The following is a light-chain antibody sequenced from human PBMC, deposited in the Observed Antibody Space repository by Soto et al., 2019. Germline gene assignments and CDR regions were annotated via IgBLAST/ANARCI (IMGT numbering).Light chain of an antibody. Sequence: SPGTLSLSPGERATLSCRASQSVSSSYLAWYQQKPGQAPRLLIYGASSRATGIPDRFSGSGSGTDFTLTISRLEPEDFAVYYCQQYGNSPQTFGQGTRLEIK. CDR3: QQYGNSPQT. CDR2: GAS. J-gene: IGKJ5*01. CDR1: QSVSSSY. V-gene: IGKV3-20*01.